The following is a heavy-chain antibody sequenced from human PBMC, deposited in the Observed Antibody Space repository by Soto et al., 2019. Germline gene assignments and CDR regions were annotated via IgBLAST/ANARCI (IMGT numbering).Heavy chain of an antibody. D-gene: IGHD3-16*02. CDR1: GFTFGDYA. Sequence: GGSLRLSCTASGFTFGDYAMSWFLQAPGKGLEWVGFIRSKAYGGTTEYAASVKGRFTISRDDSKSIAYLQMNSLKAEDTAVYYCTREMITFGGVIVGRYDAFDIWGQGTMVTVSS. CDR2: IRSKAYGGTT. V-gene: IGHV3-49*03. CDR3: TREMITFGGVIVGRYDAFDI. J-gene: IGHJ3*02.